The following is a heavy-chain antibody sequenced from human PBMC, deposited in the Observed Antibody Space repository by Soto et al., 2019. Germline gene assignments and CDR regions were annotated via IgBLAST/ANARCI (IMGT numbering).Heavy chain of an antibody. D-gene: IGHD2-2*01. V-gene: IGHV4-30-4*01. CDR3: ARDGPYCISTSCTLRSGPDAFDI. Sequence: KPSETLSLTCTVSGGSISSGDYYWSWIRQPPGKGLEWIGYIYYSGSTYYNPSLKSRVTISVDTSKNQFSLKLSSVTAADTAVYYCARDGPYCISTSCTLRSGPDAFDIWGQGTMVTVSS. CDR1: GGSISSGDYY. CDR2: IYYSGST. J-gene: IGHJ3*02.